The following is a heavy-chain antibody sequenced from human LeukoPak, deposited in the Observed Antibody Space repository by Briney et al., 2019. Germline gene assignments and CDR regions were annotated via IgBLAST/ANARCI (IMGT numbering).Heavy chain of an antibody. Sequence: GGSLRLSCAASGFTFSSSYMSWVRQAPGKGLEWVANIKQDGSDKNYVDSVKGRFTISRDNAKNSLYLQMNSLRAEDTAVYYCARDQCSFWGQGTLVTVSS. V-gene: IGHV3-7*01. CDR2: IKQDGSDK. CDR1: GFTFSSSY. CDR3: ARDQCSF. J-gene: IGHJ4*02. D-gene: IGHD2-15*01.